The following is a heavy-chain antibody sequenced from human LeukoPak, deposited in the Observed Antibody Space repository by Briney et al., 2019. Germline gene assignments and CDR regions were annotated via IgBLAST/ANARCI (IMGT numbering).Heavy chain of an antibody. Sequence: GASVKVSCKASGYTFTSYDINWVRQATGQGLEWMGWISAYNGNTNYAQKLQGRVTMTTDTSTSTAYMELRSLRSDDTAVYYCASARYSGSPFDYWGQGTLVTVSS. CDR1: GYTFTSYD. CDR3: ASARYSGSPFDY. CDR2: ISAYNGNT. D-gene: IGHD1-26*01. J-gene: IGHJ4*02. V-gene: IGHV1-18*01.